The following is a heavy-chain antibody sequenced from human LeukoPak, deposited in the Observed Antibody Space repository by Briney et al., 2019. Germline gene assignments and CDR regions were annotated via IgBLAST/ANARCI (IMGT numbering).Heavy chain of an antibody. J-gene: IGHJ6*03. D-gene: IGHD3-10*01. Sequence: GGSLRLSCAASGFTFSSYGMHWVRQAPGKGLEWEAVISYDGSNKYSADSVKGRFTISRDNSKNTLYLQTNSLRAEDTAMYYCARVSSKTMVRALITKKNYYYYYMDVWGKGTTVTISS. CDR1: GFTFSSYG. CDR3: ARVSSKTMVRALITKKNYYYYYMDV. V-gene: IGHV3-30*03. CDR2: ISYDGSNK.